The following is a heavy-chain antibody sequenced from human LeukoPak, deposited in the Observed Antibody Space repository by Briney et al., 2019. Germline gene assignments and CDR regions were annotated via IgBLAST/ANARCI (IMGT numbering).Heavy chain of an antibody. CDR3: ARDYCSSTSCLFDY. Sequence: ASVKVSCKASGYTFTSYYMHWVRQAPGQGLEWMGIINPSGGSTSYAQKFQGRVTMTRDTSISTAYMELSRLTSDDTAMYYCARDYCSSTSCLFDYWGQGTLVTVSS. V-gene: IGHV1-46*01. J-gene: IGHJ4*02. CDR2: INPSGGST. CDR1: GYTFTSYY. D-gene: IGHD2-2*01.